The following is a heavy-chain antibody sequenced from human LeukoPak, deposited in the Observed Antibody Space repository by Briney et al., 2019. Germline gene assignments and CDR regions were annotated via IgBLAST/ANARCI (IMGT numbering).Heavy chain of an antibody. CDR1: GFTFSNYA. Sequence: GGSLRLSCAASGFTFSNYAMNWVRQAPGKGLEWVSSISSSSSYIYYADSVKGRFTISRDNAKNSLYLQMNSLRAEDTAVYYCARGGRKYYDSSGYSIDYWGQGTLVTVSS. D-gene: IGHD3-22*01. CDR2: ISSSSSYI. J-gene: IGHJ4*02. CDR3: ARGGRKYYDSSGYSIDY. V-gene: IGHV3-21*01.